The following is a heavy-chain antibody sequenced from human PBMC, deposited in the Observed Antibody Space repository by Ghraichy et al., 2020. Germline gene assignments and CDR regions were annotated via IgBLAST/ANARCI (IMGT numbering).Heavy chain of an antibody. CDR3: AKEWYSSSWYQPKDASVFDY. J-gene: IGHJ4*02. D-gene: IGHD6-13*01. CDR2: IRYDGSNK. V-gene: IGHV3-30*02. Sequence: GGSLRLSCAASGFTFSSYGMHWVRQAPGKGLEWVAFIRYDGSNKYYADSVKGRFTISRDNSKNTLYLQMNSLRAEDTAVYYCAKEWYSSSWYQPKDASVFDYWGQGTLVTVSS. CDR1: GFTFSSYG.